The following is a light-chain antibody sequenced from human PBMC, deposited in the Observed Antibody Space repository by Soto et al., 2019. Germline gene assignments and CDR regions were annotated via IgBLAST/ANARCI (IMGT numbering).Light chain of an antibody. J-gene: IGKJ2*01. CDR1: QSISSY. Sequence: DIQMTQSPSSLSASVGDRVTITCRASQSISSYLNWYQQKPGKAPKLLIYAASRLQSGVPSRFSGSGSGTDFTLIISSRQPEDFATYYCQQSYSTLYTFGQGTKLEIK. CDR2: AAS. V-gene: IGKV1-39*01. CDR3: QQSYSTLYT.